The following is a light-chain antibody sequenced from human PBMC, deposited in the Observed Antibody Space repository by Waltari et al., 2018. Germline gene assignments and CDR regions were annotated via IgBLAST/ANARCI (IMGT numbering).Light chain of an antibody. J-gene: IGKJ4*01. CDR1: QTISGSW. Sequence: EIVLTQSPGSLSLFPGERATLSCRASQTISGSWLTWYQQKPGQAPRLLIYGASSRATAIPDRFSGSGSGTDFTLTISRLEPEDFAVYYCQQYDGSSVTFGGGTKVEIK. CDR3: QQYDGSSVT. V-gene: IGKV3-20*01. CDR2: GAS.